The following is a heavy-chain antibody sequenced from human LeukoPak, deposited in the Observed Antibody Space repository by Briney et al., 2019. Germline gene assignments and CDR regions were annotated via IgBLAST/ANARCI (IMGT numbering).Heavy chain of an antibody. CDR2: IYYSGST. Sequence: PSETLSLTCTASGGSISSYYWSWIRQPPGKGLEWIGYIYYSGSTNYNPSLKSRVTISVDTSKNQFSLKLSSVTAADTAVYYCASAPRGGDYSNYLNYWGQGTLVTVSS. D-gene: IGHD4-11*01. J-gene: IGHJ4*02. V-gene: IGHV4-59*01. CDR1: GGSISSYY. CDR3: ASAPRGGDYSNYLNY.